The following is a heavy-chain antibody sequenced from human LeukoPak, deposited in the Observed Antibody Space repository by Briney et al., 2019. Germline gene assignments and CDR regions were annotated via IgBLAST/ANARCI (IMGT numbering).Heavy chain of an antibody. V-gene: IGHV3-33*03. D-gene: IGHD6-13*01. CDR3: AKVRQFTAATGMGLDY. J-gene: IGHJ4*02. CDR1: GFTFSNYG. CDR2: IWHDGSIK. Sequence: GGSLRLSCAASGFTFSNYGMHWVRQTPGKGLDWVAVIWHDGSIKYYADSVRGRFTISRDNSMNTVYLQMNSLRVEDTAVYYCAKVRQFTAATGMGLDYWGQGTLVTVSS.